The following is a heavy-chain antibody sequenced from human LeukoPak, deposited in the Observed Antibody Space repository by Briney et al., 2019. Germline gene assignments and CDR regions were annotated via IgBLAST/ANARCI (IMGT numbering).Heavy chain of an antibody. Sequence: GGSLRLSCAASGFTFNNYAMNWVRQAPGKGLEWVSSISGGGETTYCADSAKGRFTIPRDNSQNTLYLQMNSLRAEDTAVYYCARDYADYVGYFFFDYWGQGTLVTVSS. CDR1: GFTFNNYA. CDR2: ISGGGETT. CDR3: ARDYADYVGYFFFDY. J-gene: IGHJ4*02. D-gene: IGHD4-17*01. V-gene: IGHV3-23*01.